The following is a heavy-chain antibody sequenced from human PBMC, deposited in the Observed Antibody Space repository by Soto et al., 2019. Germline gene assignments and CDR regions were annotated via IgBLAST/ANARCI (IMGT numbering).Heavy chain of an antibody. D-gene: IGHD4-17*01. CDR3: AKDHLMTTVTTVGY. CDR1: GFTFSTYG. CDR2: ISYDGRNE. Sequence: QVQLVESGGGVVQPGRSLRLSCAASGFTFSTYGMHWVRQAPGKGLEWVAVISYDGRNEYYAESVKGRFTISRDNYKNTLDLQMNSLRAENTALYYCAKDHLMTTVTTVGYWGQGALVTVSS. V-gene: IGHV3-30*18. J-gene: IGHJ4*02.